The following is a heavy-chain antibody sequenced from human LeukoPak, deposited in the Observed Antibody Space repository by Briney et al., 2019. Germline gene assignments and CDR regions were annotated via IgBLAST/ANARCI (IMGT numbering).Heavy chain of an antibody. J-gene: IGHJ4*02. Sequence: GASVKVSCKASGYTFTSYAMHWVRQAPGQRLEWMGWINAGNGNTKYSQKFQGRVTITRDTSASTAYMELSSLRSEDTAVHYCARGRFGEIEIGIDYWGQGTLVTVSS. CDR1: GYTFTSYA. CDR3: ARGRFGEIEIGIDY. V-gene: IGHV1-3*01. CDR2: INAGNGNT. D-gene: IGHD3-10*01.